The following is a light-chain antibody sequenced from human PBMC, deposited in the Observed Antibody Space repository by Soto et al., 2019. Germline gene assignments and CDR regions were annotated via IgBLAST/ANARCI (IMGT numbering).Light chain of an antibody. CDR2: EVS. J-gene: IGLJ3*02. V-gene: IGLV2-14*01. CDR3: ISYTSSSTWV. Sequence: QLVLTQPASVSGSPGQSITISCTGTSSDVGGYNYVSWYQQHPGTAPKLMIYEVSNRPSGVSDRFSGSRSGNTASLTISGLQAEDESDYYCISYTSSSTWVFGGGTKLTVL. CDR1: SSDVGGYNY.